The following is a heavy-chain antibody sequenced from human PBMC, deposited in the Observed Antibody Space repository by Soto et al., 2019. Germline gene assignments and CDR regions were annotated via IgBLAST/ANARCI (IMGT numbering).Heavy chain of an antibody. V-gene: IGHV2-26*04. CDR1: GFSLSNAGLG. CDR2: IFSNDEK. J-gene: IGHJ5*02. D-gene: IGHD6-13*01. Sequence: QVTVKESGPVLVKPTETLTLTCTVSGFSLSNAGLGVSWIRQPPGKALEWLAHIFSNDEKSYSTSLKSRLTISKDTSKSQVVLTMTNMDPVDTATYYCASTYSTSWYWCDPWGQGTLGTVSS. CDR3: ASTYSTSWYWCDP.